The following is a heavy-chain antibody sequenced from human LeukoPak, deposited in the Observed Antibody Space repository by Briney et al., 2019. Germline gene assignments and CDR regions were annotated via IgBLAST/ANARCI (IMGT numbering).Heavy chain of an antibody. CDR2: IIPVLDIS. CDR1: GDVFNNFA. V-gene: IGHV1-69*04. Sequence: SVKVSCKASGDVFNNFAFSWVRQAPGQGLEWVGRIIPVLDISNYAQKFQGRVTVTADKSTATAYMELRSLSSDDTAVYCCARSGTGYSSGWPLFDYWGQGTLITVSS. CDR3: ARSGTGYSSGWPLFDY. D-gene: IGHD6-19*01. J-gene: IGHJ4*02.